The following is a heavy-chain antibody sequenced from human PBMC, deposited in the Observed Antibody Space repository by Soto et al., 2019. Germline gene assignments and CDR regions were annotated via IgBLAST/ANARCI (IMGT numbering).Heavy chain of an antibody. CDR1: GFTFSSYA. D-gene: IGHD3-22*01. CDR2: ISGSGGST. CDR3: AKDRSATCYYDSSGYGPDAFDI. Sequence: GGSLRLSCAASGFTFSSYAMSWVRQAPGKGLEWVSAISGSGGSTYYADSVKGRFTISRDNSKNTLYLQMNSLRAEDTAVYYCAKDRSATCYYDSSGYGPDAFDIWGQGTMVTVSS. V-gene: IGHV3-23*01. J-gene: IGHJ3*02.